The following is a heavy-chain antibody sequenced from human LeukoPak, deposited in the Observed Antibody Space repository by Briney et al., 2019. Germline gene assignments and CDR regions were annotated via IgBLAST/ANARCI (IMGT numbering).Heavy chain of an antibody. Sequence: SETLSLTCTVSGGSISSGDYYWSWIRQPPGKGLEWIGYIYYSGSTYYNPSLKSRVTISVDTSKNQFSLKLSSVTAADTAVYYCARDARGWSGFEYWGQGTLVTVSS. CDR1: GGSISSGDYY. CDR3: ARDARGWSGFEY. CDR2: IYYSGST. D-gene: IGHD3-3*01. J-gene: IGHJ4*02. V-gene: IGHV4-30-4*08.